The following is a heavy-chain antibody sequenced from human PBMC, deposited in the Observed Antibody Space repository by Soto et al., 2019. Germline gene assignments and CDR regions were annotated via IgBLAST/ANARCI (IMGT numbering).Heavy chain of an antibody. CDR2: IYYSGST. D-gene: IGHD5-12*01. CDR3: ARETGDSGYTYYFDY. J-gene: IGHJ4*02. CDR1: GGSISSGDYY. V-gene: IGHV4-30-4*01. Sequence: QVQLQESGPGLVKPSQTLSLTCTVSGGSISSGDYYWSWIRQPPGKGLEWIGYIYYSGSTNYNPSLKSRVTISVDTSKNQFSLKLSSVTAADTAVYYCARETGDSGYTYYFDYWGQGTLVTVSS.